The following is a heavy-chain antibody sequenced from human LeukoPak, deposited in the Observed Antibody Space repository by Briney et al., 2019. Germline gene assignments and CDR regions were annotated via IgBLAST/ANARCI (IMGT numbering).Heavy chain of an antibody. CDR3: AREMGDGDWGYRRLNIYRFYYLYV. CDR1: GDSINTGTYY. J-gene: IGHJ6*03. CDR2: IYYNGET. D-gene: IGHD4-17*01. V-gene: IGHV4-31*03. Sequence: SQTLSLICTVSGDSINTGTYYWSWIRQHPGKGLEWIGNIYYNGETYYNPSLQSRITLSVDTSKNQFSLRLSSVTAADTAVYYCAREMGDGDWGYRRLNIYRFYYLYVWGKGTTVIVSS.